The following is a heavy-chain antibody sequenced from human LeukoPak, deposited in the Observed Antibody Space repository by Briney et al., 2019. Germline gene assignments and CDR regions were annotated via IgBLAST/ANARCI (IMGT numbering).Heavy chain of an antibody. V-gene: IGHV3-30*18. CDR3: AKDRSSGPHYYYGMDV. CDR1: GFTFSSYG. CDR2: ISYDGSNK. J-gene: IGHJ6*02. Sequence: GGSLRLSCAASGFTFSSYGMHWVRQAPGKGLEWVAVISYDGSNKYYADSVKGRFTISRDNSKNTLYLQMNSLRAEDTAVYYCAKDRSSGPHYYYGMDVWGQGTTVTVSS. D-gene: IGHD6-25*01.